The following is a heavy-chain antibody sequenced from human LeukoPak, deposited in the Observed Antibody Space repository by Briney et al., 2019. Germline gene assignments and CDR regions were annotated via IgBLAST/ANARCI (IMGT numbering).Heavy chain of an antibody. Sequence: GASVKVSCKASGYTFTSYDINWVRQATGQGLEWMGWMNPNSGNTGYAQKFQGRVTMTRNTSISTAYMELSSLRSEDTAVYYCASEAEYYYDSSGYDYFDYWGQGTLVTVSS. V-gene: IGHV1-8*01. J-gene: IGHJ4*02. D-gene: IGHD3-22*01. CDR1: GYTFTSYD. CDR3: ASEAEYYYDSSGYDYFDY. CDR2: MNPNSGNT.